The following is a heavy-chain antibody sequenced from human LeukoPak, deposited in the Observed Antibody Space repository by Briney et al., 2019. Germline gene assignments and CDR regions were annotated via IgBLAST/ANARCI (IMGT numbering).Heavy chain of an antibody. CDR1: GGSFSGYY. CDR2: INHSGST. D-gene: IGHD4-17*01. V-gene: IGHV4-34*01. Sequence: PSETLSLTCAVYGGSFSGYYWSWIRQPPGKGLEWIGEINHSGSTNYNPSLKSRVTISVDTSKNQFSLKLSSVTAADTAVYYCARASGDLAYYYYYMDVWGKGTTVTVSS. J-gene: IGHJ6*03. CDR3: ARASGDLAYYYYYMDV.